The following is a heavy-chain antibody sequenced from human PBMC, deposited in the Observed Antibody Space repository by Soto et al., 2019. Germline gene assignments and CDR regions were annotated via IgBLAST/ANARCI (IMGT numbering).Heavy chain of an antibody. CDR3: AKDSAAGMGPPGRFDP. CDR2: ISGSGGST. Sequence: HPGGSLRLSCAASGFTFSSYAMSWIRQAPGKGLEWVSAISGSGGSTYYADSVKGRFTISRDNSKNTLYLQMNSLRAEDTAVYYCAKDSAAGMGPPGRFDPWGQGTLVTVSS. V-gene: IGHV3-23*01. D-gene: IGHD6-13*01. CDR1: GFTFSSYA. J-gene: IGHJ5*02.